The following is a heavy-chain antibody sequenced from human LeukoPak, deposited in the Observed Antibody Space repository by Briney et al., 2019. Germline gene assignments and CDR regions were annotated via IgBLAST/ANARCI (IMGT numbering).Heavy chain of an antibody. V-gene: IGHV3-30*18. CDR3: AKDPYLGPFWWVPGHDAFNI. CDR2: ISYDGSNK. Sequence: GGSLRLSCAASGFTFSSYGMHWVRQAPGKGLEWVAVISYDGSNKYYADSVKGRFIISRDNSKNTLYLQMNSLRAEDTAVYYWAKDPYLGPFWWVPGHDAFNIWGQGTMVTVSS. J-gene: IGHJ3*02. CDR1: GFTFSSYG. D-gene: IGHD2-15*01.